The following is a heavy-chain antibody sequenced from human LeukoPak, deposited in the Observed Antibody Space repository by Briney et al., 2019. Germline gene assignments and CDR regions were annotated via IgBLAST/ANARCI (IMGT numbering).Heavy chain of an antibody. Sequence: PGGSLRLSCAASGFTFSSYSMNWVRQAPGKGLEWVSSISSSSSYIYYADSVKGRFTISRDNAKNSLYLQMNSLRAEDTAVYYCARVPSIAALRGHFDYWGQGTLVTVSS. V-gene: IGHV3-21*01. CDR1: GFTFSSYS. CDR2: ISSSSSYI. CDR3: ARVPSIAALRGHFDY. J-gene: IGHJ4*02. D-gene: IGHD6-6*01.